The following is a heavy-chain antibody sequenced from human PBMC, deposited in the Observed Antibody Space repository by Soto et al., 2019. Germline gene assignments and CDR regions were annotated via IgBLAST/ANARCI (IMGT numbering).Heavy chain of an antibody. J-gene: IGHJ5*02. CDR1: GFTFSSYA. D-gene: IGHD3-3*01. CDR3: AKDRSGFPRDWFDP. Sequence: GGSLRLSCAASGFTFSSYAMSWVRQAPGKGLEWVSAISGGGGSIYYADSVKGRFIISRDNSKNTMYLQMNSLRAEDTAVYYCAKDRSGFPRDWFDPWGQGTLVTVSS. V-gene: IGHV3-23*01. CDR2: ISGGGGSI.